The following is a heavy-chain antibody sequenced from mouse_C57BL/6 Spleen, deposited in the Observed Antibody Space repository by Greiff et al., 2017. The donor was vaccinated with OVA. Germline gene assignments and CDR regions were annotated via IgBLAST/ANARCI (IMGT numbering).Heavy chain of an antibody. CDR3: ARDISRVLGYYFDY. CDR1: GYAFSSSW. D-gene: IGHD1-3*01. V-gene: IGHV1-82*01. J-gene: IGHJ2*01. Sequence: VQLQQSGPELVKPGASVKISCKASGYAFSSSWMNWVKQRPGKGLEWIGRIYPGDGDTNYNGKFKGKATLTADKSSSTAYMQLSSLTSEDSAVYFGARDISRVLGYYFDYWGQGTTLTVSS. CDR2: IYPGDGDT.